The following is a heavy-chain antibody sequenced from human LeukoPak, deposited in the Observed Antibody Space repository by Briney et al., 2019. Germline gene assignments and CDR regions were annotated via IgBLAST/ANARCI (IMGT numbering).Heavy chain of an antibody. D-gene: IGHD6-13*01. Sequence: SETLSLTCTVSGGPISSGDYYWGWIRQPPGKGLEWIGYIYYSGSTNYNPSLKSRVTMSVDTSKNQFSLKVSSVTAAETAVYHCAREAAAGTFYFDYWGQGTLVTVSS. CDR1: GGPISSGDYY. V-gene: IGHV4-61*08. CDR3: AREAAAGTFYFDY. CDR2: IYYSGST. J-gene: IGHJ4*02.